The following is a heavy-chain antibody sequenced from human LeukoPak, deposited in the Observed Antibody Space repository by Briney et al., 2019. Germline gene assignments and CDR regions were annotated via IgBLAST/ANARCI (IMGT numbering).Heavy chain of an antibody. J-gene: IGHJ4*02. CDR3: AAIVGAIPRYFDY. Sequence: SETLSLTCTVSGGSISSYYWSWIRQPPGKGLEWIGYIYYSGSTNYNPSLKSRVTISVDTSKNQFSLKLSSVTAADTAVYYCAAIVGAIPRYFDYWGQGTLVTVSS. CDR2: IYYSGST. D-gene: IGHD1-26*01. V-gene: IGHV4-59*01. CDR1: GGSISSYY.